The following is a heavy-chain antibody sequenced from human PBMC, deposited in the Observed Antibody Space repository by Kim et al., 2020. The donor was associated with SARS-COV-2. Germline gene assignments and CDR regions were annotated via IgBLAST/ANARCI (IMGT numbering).Heavy chain of an antibody. J-gene: IGHJ4*02. CDR3: TTVKRS. Sequence: GETPDHAAPVKGRFSLSRDDSKNTLYLQMNSLKTEDTAVYYCTTVKRSWGRGTLVTVSS. CDR2: GETP. V-gene: IGHV3-15*01.